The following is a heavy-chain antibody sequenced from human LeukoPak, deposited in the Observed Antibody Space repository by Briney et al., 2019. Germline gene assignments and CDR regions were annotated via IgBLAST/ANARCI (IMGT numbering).Heavy chain of an antibody. CDR1: GFTFDDYA. D-gene: IGHD3-22*01. Sequence: GGSLRLSCAASGFTFDDYAMHWVRQAPGKGLEWVSLISWDGGSTYYADSVKGRFTISRDNSKNSPYLQMNSLRAEDTALYYCAKSASLGYDSSGPLDYWGQGTLVTVSS. CDR3: AKSASLGYDSSGPLDY. J-gene: IGHJ4*02. CDR2: ISWDGGST. V-gene: IGHV3-43D*04.